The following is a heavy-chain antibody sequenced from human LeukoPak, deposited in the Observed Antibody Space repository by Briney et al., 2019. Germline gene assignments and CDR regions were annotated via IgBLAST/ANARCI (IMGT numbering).Heavy chain of an antibody. CDR3: ARGWGYYGSGSYYRD. J-gene: IGHJ4*02. CDR2: INHSGST. D-gene: IGHD3-10*01. V-gene: IGHV4-34*01. Sequence: SETLSLTCAVYGGSFSGYYWSWIRQPPGKGLERMGEINHSGSTNYNPSLKSRVTISVDTSKNQFSLKLSSVTAADTAVYYCARGWGYYGSGSYYRDWGQGTLVTVSS. CDR1: GGSFSGYY.